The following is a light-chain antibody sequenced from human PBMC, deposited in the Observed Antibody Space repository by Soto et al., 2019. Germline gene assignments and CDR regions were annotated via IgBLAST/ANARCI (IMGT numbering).Light chain of an antibody. Sequence: IVMTQSPGTLSLSPGERATLSCRASQTINNNFLGWYQQKPGQPPRLLIFAASRRATGIPDRFSGSGSGTDFTLTISRVEPGDFGVYYCQQYGSSPPYTFGLGTKLDIK. CDR3: QQYGSSPPYT. CDR2: AAS. J-gene: IGKJ2*01. V-gene: IGKV3-20*01. CDR1: QTINNNF.